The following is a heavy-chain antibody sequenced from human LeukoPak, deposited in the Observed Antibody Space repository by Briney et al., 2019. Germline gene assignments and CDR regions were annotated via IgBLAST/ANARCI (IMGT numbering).Heavy chain of an antibody. CDR3: ASHTYAYCGGDCLFDY. J-gene: IGHJ4*02. V-gene: IGHV4-61*02. CDR2: IYTSGST. D-gene: IGHD2-21*01. Sequence: SQTLSLTCTVSGGSISSGSYYWSWIRQPAGKGLEWIGRIYTSGSTYYNPSLKSRVTISVDRSKNQFSLKLSSVTAADTAVYYCASHTYAYCGGDCLFDYWGQGTLVTVSS. CDR1: GGSISSGSYY.